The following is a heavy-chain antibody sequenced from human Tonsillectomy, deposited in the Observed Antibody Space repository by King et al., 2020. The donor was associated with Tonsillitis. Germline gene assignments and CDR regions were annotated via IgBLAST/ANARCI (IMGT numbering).Heavy chain of an antibody. V-gene: IGHV3-30*18. J-gene: IGHJ4*02. Sequence: VQLVESGGGVVQPGRSLRLSCAASGFTFSIYGMHWVRQAPGKGLEGVAIFSYDGSDKYYADSVKGRFTISRDNSKNTLYLQMNSLRAEDAAVYYCAKEEVGFDYWGQGTLVTVSS. CDR3: AKEEVGFDY. CDR1: GFTFSIYG. CDR2: FSYDGSDK.